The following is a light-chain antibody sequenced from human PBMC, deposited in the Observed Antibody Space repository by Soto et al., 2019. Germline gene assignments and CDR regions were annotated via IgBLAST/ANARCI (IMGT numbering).Light chain of an antibody. CDR3: QQFAPSPYT. CDR1: RPLATTY. Sequence: IMLTQSPHTLSLSPGARPTLSCSPSRPLATTYLGWYQQSPGQLPRLLFYGESTRASGVPERFSGSGSGTDFTLTITILGPEDFPVFWCQQFAPSPYTFGPGTRWIS. V-gene: IGKV3-20*01. J-gene: IGKJ3*01. CDR2: GES.